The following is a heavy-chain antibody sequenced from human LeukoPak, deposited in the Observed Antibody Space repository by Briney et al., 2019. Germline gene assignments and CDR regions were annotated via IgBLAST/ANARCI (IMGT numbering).Heavy chain of an antibody. CDR2: IWYDGSHK. Sequence: PGGSLRLSCAASGFTFSSYGMHWVSQAPGKGLEWVAVIWYDGSHKYYADSVKGRFTISRDNSKNTLHLQMNSLRAEDTAVYYCARDLLLWFGELSGDSDYWGQGTLVTVSS. CDR1: GFTFSSYG. J-gene: IGHJ4*02. V-gene: IGHV3-33*01. CDR3: ARDLLLWFGELSGDSDY. D-gene: IGHD3-10*01.